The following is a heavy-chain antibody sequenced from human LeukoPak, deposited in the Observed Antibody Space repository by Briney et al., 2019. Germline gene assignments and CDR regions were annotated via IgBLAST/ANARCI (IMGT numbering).Heavy chain of an antibody. Sequence: ASVKVSCKASGYTFTGYYIYWVRQAHGQGLEWMGRINPKSGGTNYAQKFQGRVTMTSDTSISTAYMELSRVTSDDTAVYYCARVWDSGWSVFEYWGRGTLVTVSS. CDR2: INPKSGGT. CDR1: GYTFTGYY. J-gene: IGHJ4*02. V-gene: IGHV1-2*06. D-gene: IGHD6-19*01. CDR3: ARVWDSGWSVFEY.